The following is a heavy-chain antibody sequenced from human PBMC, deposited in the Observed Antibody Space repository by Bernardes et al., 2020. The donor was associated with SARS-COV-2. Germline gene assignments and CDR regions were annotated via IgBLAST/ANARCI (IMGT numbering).Heavy chain of an antibody. CDR1: GFTFSSYA. J-gene: IGHJ4*02. V-gene: IGHV3-23*01. CDR2: IGGSGGGT. Sequence: GGSLRLSCAASGFTFSSYAMTWVRQAPGKGLEWVSTIGGSGGGTYYADSVKGRFTISRDISKNTLYLQMNGLRAEDTAVYYCAKFAGGGSYPENRYFDSWGQGTLVTVAS. D-gene: IGHD3-16*02. CDR3: AKFAGGGSYPENRYFDS.